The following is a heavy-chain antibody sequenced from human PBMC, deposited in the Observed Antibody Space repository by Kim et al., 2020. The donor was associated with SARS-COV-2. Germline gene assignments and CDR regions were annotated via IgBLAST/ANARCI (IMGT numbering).Heavy chain of an antibody. CDR3: ARVTMIVKFDP. J-gene: IGHJ5*02. Sequence: SETLSLTCAVYGGSFSGYYWSWIRQPPGKGLEWIGEINHSGSTNYNPSLKSRVTISVDTSKNQFSLKLSSVTAADTAVYYCARVTMIVKFDPWGQGTLVTVSS. D-gene: IGHD3-22*01. CDR1: GGSFSGYY. CDR2: INHSGST. V-gene: IGHV4-34*01.